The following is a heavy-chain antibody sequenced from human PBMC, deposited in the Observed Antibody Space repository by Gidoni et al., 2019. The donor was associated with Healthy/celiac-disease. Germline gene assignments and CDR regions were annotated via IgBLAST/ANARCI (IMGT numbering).Heavy chain of an antibody. V-gene: IGHV1-2*02. CDR3: ARDPYCSSTSCYNTDAFDI. D-gene: IGHD2-2*02. J-gene: IGHJ3*02. Sequence: QVQLVQSGAEVKKPGASVKVSCKASGDTFTGYYMHWVRQAPGQGLEWMGWINPNSGGTNYAQKFQGRVTMTRDTSISTAYMELSRLRSDDTAVYYCARDPYCSSTSCYNTDAFDIWGQGTMVTVSS. CDR2: INPNSGGT. CDR1: GDTFTGYY.